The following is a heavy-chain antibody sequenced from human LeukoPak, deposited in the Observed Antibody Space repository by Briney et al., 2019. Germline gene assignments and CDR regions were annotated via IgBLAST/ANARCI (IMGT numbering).Heavy chain of an antibody. V-gene: IGHV4-34*01. J-gene: IGHJ4*02. CDR3: AREGVVAVATTIDY. CDR1: GGSFSGYY. D-gene: IGHD6-19*01. Sequence: SETLSLTCAVYGGSFSGYYWSWIRQPPGKGLEWIGEIDQSESTNYNPSLKSRVTISVDTSKKHFSLKLSSVTAADTAVYYCAREGVVAVATTIDYWGQGTLVTVSS. CDR2: IDQSEST.